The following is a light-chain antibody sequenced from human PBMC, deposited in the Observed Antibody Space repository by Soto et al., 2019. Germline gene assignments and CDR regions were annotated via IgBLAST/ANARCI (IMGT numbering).Light chain of an antibody. Sequence: QSALTQPRSVSGSPGQSVTISCTGASSDVGGYNYVSWYQQHPGKAPKLMIYDVSKRPSGVPDRFSGSKSGNPASLTISGLQTEDEADYYCCSYAGRYTYVFGTGTKPTVL. V-gene: IGLV2-11*01. J-gene: IGLJ1*01. CDR3: CSYAGRYTYV. CDR1: SSDVGGYNY. CDR2: DVS.